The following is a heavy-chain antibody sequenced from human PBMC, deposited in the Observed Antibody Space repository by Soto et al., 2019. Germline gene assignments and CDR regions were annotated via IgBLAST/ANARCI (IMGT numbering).Heavy chain of an antibody. D-gene: IGHD2-2*01. CDR2: IKSIPDGGTT. V-gene: IGHV3-15*01. J-gene: IGHJ6*02. CDR1: GFTFNKAW. CDR3: TTDSADIVVVPATYGMDV. Sequence: LRLSCAASGFTFNKAWMTWVRQAPEKGLEWVGRIKSIPDGGTTDYSAPVKGRFTISRDDSKNTLYLQMNSLKIEDTGVYYCTTDSADIVVVPATYGMDVWGQGTTVTVSS.